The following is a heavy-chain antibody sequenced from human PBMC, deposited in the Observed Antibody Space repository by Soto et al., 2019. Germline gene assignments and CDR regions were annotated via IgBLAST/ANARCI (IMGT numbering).Heavy chain of an antibody. CDR3: ARVCSSTSCYGKFDP. CDR1: GYTFTSYG. J-gene: IGHJ5*02. D-gene: IGHD2-2*01. Sequence: ASVKVSCKASGYTFTSYGISWVRQAPGQGLEWMGWISAYNGNTNYAQKLQGRVTMTTDKSTSTAYMELRSLRSDDTAVYYCARVCSSTSCYGKFDPWGQGTLVTVSS. V-gene: IGHV1-18*01. CDR2: ISAYNGNT.